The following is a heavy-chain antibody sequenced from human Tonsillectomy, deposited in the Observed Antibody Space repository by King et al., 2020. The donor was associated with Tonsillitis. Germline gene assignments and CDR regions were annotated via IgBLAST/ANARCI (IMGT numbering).Heavy chain of an antibody. CDR1: GFTFSGSV. Sequence: VQLVESGGGLVQPGGSLKLSCVVSGFTFSGSVMHWVRQSSGKGLEWVGRIRTKANNYATAYAASVEGRFTISRDDSKKTAYLQMNSLKTEDTAVYYCTTQNDHWGQGTLVTVSS. J-gene: IGHJ4*02. CDR3: TTQNDH. CDR2: IRTKANNYAT. V-gene: IGHV3-73*02.